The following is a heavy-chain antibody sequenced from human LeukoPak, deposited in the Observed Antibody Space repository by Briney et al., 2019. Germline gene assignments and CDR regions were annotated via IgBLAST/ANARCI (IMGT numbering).Heavy chain of an antibody. D-gene: IGHD2-21*01. CDR1: GGSISNNNYY. J-gene: IGHJ4*02. Sequence: SGTLSLTCTVSGGSISNNNYYWGWIRQPPGKGLEWIGSSYYSRSTYYNPSLKSRVTISVDTSKNQFSLKLSSVTAADTAVYYCARRRWGYHYCFDYWGQGTLVTVSS. CDR3: ARRRWGYHYCFDY. V-gene: IGHV4-39*01. CDR2: SYYSRST.